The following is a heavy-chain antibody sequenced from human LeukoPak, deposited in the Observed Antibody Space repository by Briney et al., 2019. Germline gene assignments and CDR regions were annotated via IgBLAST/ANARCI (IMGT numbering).Heavy chain of an antibody. D-gene: IGHD4-17*01. Sequence: PSETLSPTCTVSGGSISSISYYWDWIRQTPGKGLEWIGSIYYSGSTYYNPSLKSRFTISVDTSKNQFSLKLTSVTASDAAVYYCARKTVTNLFDPWGQGTLVTVSS. V-gene: IGHV4-39*01. CDR1: GGSISSISYY. J-gene: IGHJ5*02. CDR3: ARKTVTNLFDP. CDR2: IYYSGST.